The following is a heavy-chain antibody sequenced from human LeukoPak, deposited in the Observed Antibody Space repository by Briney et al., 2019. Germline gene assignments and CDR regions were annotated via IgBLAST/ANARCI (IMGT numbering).Heavy chain of an antibody. CDR3: ARDTYDILTGYYKWAFDI. J-gene: IGHJ3*02. CDR1: GFTFSSYT. CDR2: ISSSSSYI. V-gene: IGHV3-21*06. Sequence: TTGGSLRLSCAASGFTFSSYTMNWVRQAPGKGLEWVSSISSSSSYIYYADSVKGRFTISRDNAKNSLYLQMNSLRAEDTAVYYCARDTYDILTGYYKWAFDIWGQGTMVTVSS. D-gene: IGHD3-9*01.